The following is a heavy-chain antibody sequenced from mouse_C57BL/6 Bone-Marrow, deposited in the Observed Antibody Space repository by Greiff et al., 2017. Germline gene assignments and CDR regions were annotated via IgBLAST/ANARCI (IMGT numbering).Heavy chain of an antibody. J-gene: IGHJ4*01. V-gene: IGHV1-5*01. Sequence: EVQLQQSGTVLARPGASVKMSCKTSGYTFTSYWMHWLKQRPGRGLEWIGAIYPGNGGTSYNQKFKGKAKLTAVTSASTAYMELSSLTNEDSAVDYCTRGGYAGAMDYWGQGTSVTVSS. D-gene: IGHD3-1*01. CDR2: IYPGNGGT. CDR1: GYTFTSYW. CDR3: TRGGYAGAMDY.